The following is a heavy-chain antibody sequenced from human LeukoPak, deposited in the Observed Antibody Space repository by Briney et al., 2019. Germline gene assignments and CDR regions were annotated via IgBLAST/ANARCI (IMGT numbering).Heavy chain of an antibody. Sequence: PSETLSLTCTVSGGSISSYYWSWIRRPPGKGLEWIGYIYYSGSTNYNPSLKSRVTISVDTSKNQFSLKLSSVTAADTAVYYCARSITMVRGVTGRYFDLWGRGTLVTVSS. D-gene: IGHD3-10*01. CDR1: GGSISSYY. CDR3: ARSITMVRGVTGRYFDL. V-gene: IGHV4-59*01. J-gene: IGHJ2*01. CDR2: IYYSGST.